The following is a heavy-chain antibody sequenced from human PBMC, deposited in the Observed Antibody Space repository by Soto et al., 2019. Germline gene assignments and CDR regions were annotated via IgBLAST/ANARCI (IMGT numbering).Heavy chain of an antibody. Sequence: QVHLVESGGGVVQPGRSLRLSGAASGFSFSTYVMHWVRQAPGKGLEWVAFISNDGSNKYYADSVKGRFTISRDNSKNTLSLQMNSLRAADTAVYYCAKGFGNYRAFDYWGQGTLVTVSS. J-gene: IGHJ4*02. CDR3: AKGFGNYRAFDY. V-gene: IGHV3-30*18. D-gene: IGHD1-7*01. CDR1: GFSFSTYV. CDR2: ISNDGSNK.